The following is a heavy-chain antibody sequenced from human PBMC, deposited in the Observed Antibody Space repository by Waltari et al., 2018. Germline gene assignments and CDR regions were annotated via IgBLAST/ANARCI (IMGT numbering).Heavy chain of an antibody. J-gene: IGHJ4*02. CDR1: GFTVSSNY. D-gene: IGHD3-16*01. Sequence: EVQLVESGGGLVQPGGSLRLSCAASGFTVSSNYMSWVRQAPGSGRGWVSVIYSGGSTYYAGSLKGRFTISRDNSKNTLYLQMNSRRAEDTAVYYCARDGGSLWGQGTLVTVAS. V-gene: IGHV3-66*01. CDR3: ARDGGSL. CDR2: IYSGGST.